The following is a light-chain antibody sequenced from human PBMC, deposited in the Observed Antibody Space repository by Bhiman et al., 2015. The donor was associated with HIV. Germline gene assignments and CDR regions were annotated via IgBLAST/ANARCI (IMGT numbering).Light chain of an antibody. V-gene: IGLV2-14*03. Sequence: QSALTQPASVSGSPGQSITISCTGTGSDVGGYNHVSWYQQHPGKAPKLMIYDVSNRPSGVSNRFSGSKSANTASLTISGLQAEDEADYYCSSYTSSTTPYVFGTGTKVTVL. CDR1: GSDVGGYNH. J-gene: IGLJ1*01. CDR3: SSYTSSTTPYV. CDR2: DVS.